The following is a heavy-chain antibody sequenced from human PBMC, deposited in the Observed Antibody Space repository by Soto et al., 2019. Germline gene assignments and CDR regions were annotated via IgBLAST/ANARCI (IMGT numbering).Heavy chain of an antibody. Sequence: GASVKVSCKASGYPFTGYYMNWVRQAPGQGLEWMGIINPSDGNAHYARRFQGRLTVTTDTSTSTVYMELSSLTSEDTAVYYCARDTAPSDVWGQGTTVTVSS. CDR1: GYPFTGYY. CDR2: INPSDGNA. J-gene: IGHJ6*02. CDR3: ARDTAPSDV. V-gene: IGHV1-46*01. D-gene: IGHD4-17*01.